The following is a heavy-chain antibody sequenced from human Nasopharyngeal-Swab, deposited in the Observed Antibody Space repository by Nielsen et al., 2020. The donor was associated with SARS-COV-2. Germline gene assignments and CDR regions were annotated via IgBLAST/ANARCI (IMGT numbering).Heavy chain of an antibody. J-gene: IGHJ4*01. CDR1: GFTFDDYA. CDR3: VKGVAVVWGHFND. CDR2: ISWDSVTI. Sequence: SLNTSCTASGFTFDDYAMHWVRQAPGKRLEWVSGISWDSVTIGYADSLKGRISISRDNAKNALYLQMNSLRPEDTARYYCVKGVAVVWGHFNDWGRGTLVTVSS. D-gene: IGHD7-27*01. V-gene: IGHV3-9*01.